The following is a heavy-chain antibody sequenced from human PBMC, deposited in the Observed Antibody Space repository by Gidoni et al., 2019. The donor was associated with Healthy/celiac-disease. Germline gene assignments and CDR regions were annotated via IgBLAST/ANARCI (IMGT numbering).Heavy chain of an antibody. CDR2: IKHSGGST. CDR3: ASTLAYCGGDCYRFDP. D-gene: IGHD2-21*02. CDR1: GYTFTSYY. J-gene: IGHJ5*02. Sequence: QVQLVQSGAEVKKPGASVKVSCKASGYTFTSYYMHWVRQAPGQGLEWMGIIKHSGGSTSYAQKFQGRVTMTRDTSTSTVYMELSSLRSEDTAVYYCASTLAYCGGDCYRFDPWGQGTLVTVSS. V-gene: IGHV1-46*01.